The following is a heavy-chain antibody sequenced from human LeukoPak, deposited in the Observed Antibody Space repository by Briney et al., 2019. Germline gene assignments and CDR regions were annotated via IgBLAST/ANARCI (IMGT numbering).Heavy chain of an antibody. CDR1: GDSISGTNW. Sequence: SGTLSLTCAVSGDSISGTNWWSWVRQSPGKGLEWIGEMYHTGSSNYNPSLKSRVTISVDKSENQFSLRLSSVTAADTAVYYCSRLYGDYGWFDPWGQGTLVTVSS. CDR2: MYHTGSS. J-gene: IGHJ5*02. V-gene: IGHV4-4*02. D-gene: IGHD4-17*01. CDR3: SRLYGDYGWFDP.